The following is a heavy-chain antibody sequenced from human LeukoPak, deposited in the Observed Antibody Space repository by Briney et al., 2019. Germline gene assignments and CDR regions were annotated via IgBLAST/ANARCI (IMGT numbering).Heavy chain of an antibody. Sequence: PGGSLRLSCAASGFTFSSYSMNWVRQAPGKGLEWVSYISSSSSTIYYADSVKGRFTISRDNAKDSLFLQMNSLRAEDTAVYYCARDKYPTTVHDAFDIWGQGTMVTVSS. D-gene: IGHD4-17*01. V-gene: IGHV3-48*04. CDR2: ISSSSSTI. CDR3: ARDKYPTTVHDAFDI. J-gene: IGHJ3*02. CDR1: GFTFSSYS.